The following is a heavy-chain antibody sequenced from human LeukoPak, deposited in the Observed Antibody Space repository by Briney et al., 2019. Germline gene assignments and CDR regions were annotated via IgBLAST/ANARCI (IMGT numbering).Heavy chain of an antibody. Sequence: GGSLRLSCAASGFTFSSYSMSWVRQAPGKGLEWVSSITTSSTYISYADSVKGRFTISRDNTKNTLYLQMNSLRAEDTAVYYCAKDWDYYGSGSYSDYWGQGTLVTVSS. CDR3: AKDWDYYGSGSYSDY. V-gene: IGHV3-21*04. J-gene: IGHJ4*02. D-gene: IGHD3-10*01. CDR1: GFTFSSYS. CDR2: ITTSSTYI.